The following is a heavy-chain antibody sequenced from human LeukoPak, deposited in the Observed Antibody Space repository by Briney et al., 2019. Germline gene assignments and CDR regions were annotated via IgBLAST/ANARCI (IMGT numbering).Heavy chain of an antibody. Sequence: ASETLSLTCAVYGGSFSGYYWSWIRQPPGKGLEWIGEINHSGSTNYNPSLKSRVTISVDTSKNQFSLKLSSVTAADTAVYYCARGTAMVTLYYYYGMDVWGQGTTVTVSS. J-gene: IGHJ6*02. D-gene: IGHD5-18*01. CDR3: ARGTAMVTLYYYYGMDV. V-gene: IGHV4-34*01. CDR2: INHSGST. CDR1: GGSFSGYY.